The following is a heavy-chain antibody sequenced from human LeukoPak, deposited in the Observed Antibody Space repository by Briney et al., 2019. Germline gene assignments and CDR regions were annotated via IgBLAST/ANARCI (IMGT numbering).Heavy chain of an antibody. V-gene: IGHV1-69*05. D-gene: IGHD5-24*01. CDR2: IIPIFGTA. CDR1: GGTFSSYA. CDR3: ARAPYGSNNRYYFDY. J-gene: IGHJ4*02. Sequence: SVKVSCKASGGTFSSYAISWVRQAPGQGLEWMGAIIPIFGTANYAQKFQGRVTITTDESTSTAYMELGSLRSEDTAVYYCARAPYGSNNRYYFDYWGQGTLVTVSS.